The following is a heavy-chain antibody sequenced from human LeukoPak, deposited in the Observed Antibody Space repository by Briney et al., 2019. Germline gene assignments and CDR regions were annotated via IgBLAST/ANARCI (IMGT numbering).Heavy chain of an antibody. CDR3: TREAGATIGY. V-gene: IGHV3-49*04. Sequence: PGRSLRLSCTASGFTFGDYAMSWVRQAPGKGLEWVGFIRSKAYGGTTEYAASVKGRFTISRDDSKSIAYLQMNRLKAEDTAVYYCTREAGATIGYWGQGTLVTVSS. D-gene: IGHD1-26*01. CDR1: GFTFGDYA. J-gene: IGHJ4*02. CDR2: IRSKAYGGTT.